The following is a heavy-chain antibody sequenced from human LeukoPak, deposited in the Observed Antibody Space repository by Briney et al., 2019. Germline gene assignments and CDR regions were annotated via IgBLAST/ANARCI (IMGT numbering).Heavy chain of an antibody. CDR3: ARAVYYGDRLHFDY. V-gene: IGHV4-31*03. Sequence: PSETLSLTCTVSGGSISSGGYYWSWIRQHPGKGLEWIGYIYYSGSTYYNPSLKSRVTISVDTSKNQISLKLSSVTAADTAVYYCARAVYYGDRLHFDYWGQGTLVTVSS. J-gene: IGHJ4*02. CDR2: IYYSGST. CDR1: GGSISSGGYY. D-gene: IGHD4-17*01.